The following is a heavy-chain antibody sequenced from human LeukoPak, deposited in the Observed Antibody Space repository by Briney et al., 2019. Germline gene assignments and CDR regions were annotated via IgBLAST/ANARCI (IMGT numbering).Heavy chain of an antibody. V-gene: IGHV3-23*01. J-gene: IGHJ4*02. CDR1: GFNFNNFA. CDR3: AKGAEIDH. Sequence: GGSLRLSCAASGFNFNNFAMSWVRQSPGKGLEWLSAMTGPADTTYYAESVKGRFTISRDYSKSMVFPQMNSLRVEDTAIYYCAKGAEIDHWGQGTLVTVSS. CDR2: MTGPADTT.